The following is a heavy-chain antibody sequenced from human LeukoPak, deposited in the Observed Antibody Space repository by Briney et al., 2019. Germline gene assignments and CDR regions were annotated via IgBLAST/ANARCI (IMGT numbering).Heavy chain of an antibody. D-gene: IGHD6-13*01. CDR1: GGSFSGYY. CDR3: VGIAAASKNRSSRKWFDP. CDR2: INHSGST. V-gene: IGHV4-34*01. J-gene: IGHJ5*02. Sequence: PSETLSLTCAVYGGSFSGYYWNWILQPPGKGLQCIGKINHSGSTNYNPSFKSRVTISVDTSKNQFSLKLSSVTAADTAVYYCVGIAAASKNRSSRKWFDPWGQGTLVTVSS.